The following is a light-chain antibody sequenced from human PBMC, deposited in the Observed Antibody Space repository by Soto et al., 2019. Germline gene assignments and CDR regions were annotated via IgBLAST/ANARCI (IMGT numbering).Light chain of an antibody. CDR3: QQLNRYVT. CDR2: SAS. CDR1: QTISTY. J-gene: IGKJ3*01. V-gene: IGKV1-9*01. Sequence: DIPVTQSPPFVSASVGDRVTITFRASQTISTYLAWYQQKPGKAPQLLIHSASTLQSGVPSRFSGSGFGTEFTLTIRSLQPEDFATYYCQQLNRYVTFGAGTKVQIK.